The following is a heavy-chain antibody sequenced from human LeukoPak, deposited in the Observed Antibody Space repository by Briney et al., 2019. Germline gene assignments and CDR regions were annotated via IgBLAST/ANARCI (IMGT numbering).Heavy chain of an antibody. V-gene: IGHV4-61*01. D-gene: IGHD7-27*01. CDR2: IYYSGST. CDR3: ANSGVLQGNWGPFDY. CDR1: GGSVSSGSYY. J-gene: IGHJ4*02. Sequence: SETLSPTCTVSGGSVSSGSYYWSWIRQPPGKGLEWIGHIYYSGSTNYNPSLKSRVTISVDTSKNQFSLKLSSVTAADTAVYYCANSGVLQGNWGPFDYWGQGTLLTVSS.